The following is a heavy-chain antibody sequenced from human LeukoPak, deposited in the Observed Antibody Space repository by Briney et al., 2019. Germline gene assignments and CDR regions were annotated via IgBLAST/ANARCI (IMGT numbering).Heavy chain of an antibody. Sequence: SETLSLTCTVSGGSISSGSYYWSWIRQPAGKGLEWIGRIYYSGSTYYNPSLKSRVTISVDTSKNQFSLKLGSVTAADTAVYYCARDRGVVVTAMYYFDYWGQGTLVTVSS. CDR2: IYYSGST. D-gene: IGHD2-21*02. CDR1: GGSISSGSYY. CDR3: ARDRGVVVTAMYYFDY. V-gene: IGHV4-39*07. J-gene: IGHJ4*02.